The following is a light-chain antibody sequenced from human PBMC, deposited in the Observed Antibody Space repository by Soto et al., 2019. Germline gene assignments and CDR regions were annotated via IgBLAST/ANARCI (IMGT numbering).Light chain of an antibody. CDR2: DVT. J-gene: IGLJ1*01. V-gene: IGLV2-14*01. CDR3: TSYTSSSTYV. Sequence: QSVLTQPASVSGSPGQSITISCTGTSSDVGGYNFVSWYQQYPGKAPQLVIYDVTNRPSGVSDRFSGFKSANTASLTISGLQAEDEADYYWTSYTSSSTYVFGTGTKVTVL. CDR1: SSDVGGYNF.